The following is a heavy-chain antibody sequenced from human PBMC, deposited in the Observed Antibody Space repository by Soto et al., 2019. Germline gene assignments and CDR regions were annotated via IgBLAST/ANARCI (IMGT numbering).Heavy chain of an antibody. Sequence: QVQLVESGGGLVKPGGSLRLSCAASGFTFSDYMRWIRQAPGKGLEWVSYISSSGSTIYYADSVKGRFTISRDNAKNSLYLQMNSLRAEDTAVYYCARDTVVFDYWGQGTLVTVSS. D-gene: IGHD4-17*01. J-gene: IGHJ4*02. V-gene: IGHV3-11*01. CDR1: GFTFSDY. CDR2: ISSSGSTI. CDR3: ARDTVVFDY.